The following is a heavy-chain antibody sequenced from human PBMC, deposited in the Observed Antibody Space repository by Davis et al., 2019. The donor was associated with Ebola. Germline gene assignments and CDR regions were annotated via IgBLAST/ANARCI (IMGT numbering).Heavy chain of an antibody. CDR3: ATLLWARGELDPRPYYMDV. CDR2: IRYDGSNK. D-gene: IGHD1-26*01. CDR1: GFTFSSYG. V-gene: IGHV3-30*02. Sequence: PGGSLRLSCAASGFTFSSYGMHWVRQAPGKGLEWVAFIRYDGSNKYYADSVKGRFTISRDNSKNTLYLQMNSLRAEDTAVYYCATLLWARGELDPRPYYMDVWGKGTTVTVSS. J-gene: IGHJ6*03.